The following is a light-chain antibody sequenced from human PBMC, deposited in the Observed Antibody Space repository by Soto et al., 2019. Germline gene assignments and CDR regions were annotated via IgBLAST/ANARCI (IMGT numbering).Light chain of an antibody. Sequence: PHSLPSLCTSVGHRVTLTSRASQTIRSDLAWYQQKPGKAPKLLIYTASTLQSGVPSRFSGSGSGTEFTLTISSLQPDDFATYYCQQDYGYSGTFGQGTKVDIK. CDR3: QQDYGYSGT. J-gene: IGKJ1*01. V-gene: IGKV1-6*01. CDR2: TAS. CDR1: QTIRSD.